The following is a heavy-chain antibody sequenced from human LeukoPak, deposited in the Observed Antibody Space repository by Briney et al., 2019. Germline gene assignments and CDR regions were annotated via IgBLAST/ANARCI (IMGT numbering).Heavy chain of an antibody. V-gene: IGHV4-38-2*01. J-gene: IGHJ4*02. D-gene: IGHD2-2*01. CDR1: GYSISSGYY. CDR2: IYHSGST. Sequence: PSETLSLTCAVSGYSISSGYYWGWIRQPPGKGLGCIGIIYHSGSTYYNPSLKSRVAISVATSKNQFSLKLTSVTAADTAVYYCARVRGYCSSTICYRYYFDYWGQGTLVTVSS. CDR3: ARVRGYCSSTICYRYYFDY.